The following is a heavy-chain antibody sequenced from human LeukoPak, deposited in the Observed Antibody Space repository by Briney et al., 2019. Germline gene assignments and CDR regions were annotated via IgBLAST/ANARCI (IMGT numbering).Heavy chain of an antibody. CDR2: ISSSSSTI. D-gene: IGHD6-13*01. CDR3: ARDQSSSRPLNY. J-gene: IGHJ4*02. Sequence: GGSLRLSCAASGFTFSSYSMNWVRQAPGKGLEWVSYISSSSSTIHYADSVKGRFTISRDNAKNSLYLQMSSLRAEDTAVYYCARDQSSSRPLNYWGQGTLVTVSS. CDR1: GFTFSSYS. V-gene: IGHV3-48*01.